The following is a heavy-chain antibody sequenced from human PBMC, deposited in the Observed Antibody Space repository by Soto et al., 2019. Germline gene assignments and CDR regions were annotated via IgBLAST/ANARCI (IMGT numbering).Heavy chain of an antibody. J-gene: IGHJ4*02. D-gene: IGHD3-16*01. CDR3: ARESRGTFDY. V-gene: IGHV4-30-2*01. CDR2: IYHSGST. CDR1: GGSISSGGYS. Sequence: PSETLSLTCAVSGGSISSGGYSWSWIRQPPGRGLEWIGYIYHSGSTYYNPSLKSRVTISVDRSKNQFSLKLSSVTAADTAVYYCARESRGTFDYWGQGTLVTVSS.